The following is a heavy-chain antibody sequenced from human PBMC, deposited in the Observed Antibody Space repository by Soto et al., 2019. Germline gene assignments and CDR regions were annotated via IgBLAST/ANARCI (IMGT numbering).Heavy chain of an antibody. CDR1: GFTFSDFA. J-gene: IGHJ6*02. D-gene: IGHD3-10*01. Sequence: PGGSLRLSCLASGFTFSDFAMTWVRHVPGRGLAWVASLDGAGGSTYYAESVRGRFSISRDNSQNTLFLQMKRLTVDDTAIYYCAAPRDEYGSGVSWFTYGMDIWGQGTTVTVSS. V-gene: IGHV3-23*01. CDR3: AAPRDEYGSGVSWFTYGMDI. CDR2: LDGAGGST.